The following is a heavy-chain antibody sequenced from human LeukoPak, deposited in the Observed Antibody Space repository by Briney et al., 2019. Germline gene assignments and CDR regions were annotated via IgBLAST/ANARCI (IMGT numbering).Heavy chain of an antibody. V-gene: IGHV4-38-2*02. Sequence: SETLSLTCTVSGYSISSGYYWGWIRQPPGKGLEWIGSIYHSGSTYYNPSLKSRVTISVDTSKNQFSLKLSSVTAADTAVYYCARVRSGFRKTYYFDYWGQGTLVTVSS. CDR1: GYSISSGYY. CDR2: IYHSGST. CDR3: ARVRSGFRKTYYFDY. J-gene: IGHJ4*02. D-gene: IGHD5-12*01.